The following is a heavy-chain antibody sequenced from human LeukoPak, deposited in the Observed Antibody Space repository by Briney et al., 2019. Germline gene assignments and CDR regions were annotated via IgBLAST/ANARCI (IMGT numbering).Heavy chain of an antibody. D-gene: IGHD1-14*01. Sequence: GGSLRLSCAASGFTVSSNYMSWVRQAPGKGLEWVSHITASGTAMFYADSVKGRFTISRDNAKNSLYLQMNSLRAEDTAVYYCARDGNRGYDMDVWGQGTTVTVSS. V-gene: IGHV3-48*01. CDR2: ITASGTAM. J-gene: IGHJ6*02. CDR3: ARDGNRGYDMDV. CDR1: GFTVSSNY.